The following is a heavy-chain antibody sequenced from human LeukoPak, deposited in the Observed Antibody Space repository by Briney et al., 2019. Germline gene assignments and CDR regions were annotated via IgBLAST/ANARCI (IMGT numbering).Heavy chain of an antibody. CDR3: ARYCSGGSCWGYYFDY. CDR1: GGSISSSSYY. D-gene: IGHD2-15*01. J-gene: IGHJ4*02. V-gene: IGHV4-39*07. CDR2: IYYSGST. Sequence: SETLSLTCTVSGGSISSSSYYWGWIRQPPGKGLEWIGSIYYSGSTNYNPSLKSRVTMSVDTSKNQFSLKLSSVTAADTAVYYCARYCSGGSCWGYYFDYWGQGTLVTVSS.